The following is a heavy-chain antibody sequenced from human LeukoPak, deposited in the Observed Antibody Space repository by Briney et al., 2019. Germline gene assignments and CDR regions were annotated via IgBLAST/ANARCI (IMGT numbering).Heavy chain of an antibody. V-gene: IGHV4-59*10. Sequence: SETLSLTCAVYGGSFSGYYWSWIRQPAGRGLEWIGRIYTSGSTNYNPSLKSRVTMSVDTSKNQFSLKLSSVTAADTAVYYCARGDCSSTSCSSFYGMDVWGQGTTVTVSS. D-gene: IGHD2-2*01. J-gene: IGHJ6*02. CDR2: IYTSGST. CDR1: GGSFSGYY. CDR3: ARGDCSSTSCSSFYGMDV.